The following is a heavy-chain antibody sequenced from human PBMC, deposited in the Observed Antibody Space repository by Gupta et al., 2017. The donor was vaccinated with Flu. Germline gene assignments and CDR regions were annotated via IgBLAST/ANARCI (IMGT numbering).Heavy chain of an antibody. V-gene: IGHV3-23*01. D-gene: IGHD5-12*01. CDR2: IGSGGAGT. Sequence: EVQLLDSRGGLVQPRGSLRLSCAASGSTVSTYAMTGVRLAPGRGLQWVASIGSGGAGTFDAASGKDCGTIAGDNSKTTLYLQMNIQRAEDSAVYYCVKLTDGYKWVWDYYGLDVWGQGTTVTVSS. CDR1: GSTVSTYA. J-gene: IGHJ6*02. CDR3: VKLTDGYKWVWDYYGLDV.